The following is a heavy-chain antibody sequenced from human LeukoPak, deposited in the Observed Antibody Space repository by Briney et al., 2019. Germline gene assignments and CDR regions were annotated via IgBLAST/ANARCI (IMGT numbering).Heavy chain of an antibody. D-gene: IGHD3-16*01. CDR1: GFTFSKYR. CDR2: INGDGSIT. V-gene: IGHV3-74*01. CDR3: ARAWGSYDSFDI. J-gene: IGHJ3*02. Sequence: AGGSLRLSCAASGFTFSKYRMHWVRQAPGKGLVWVSRINGDGSITTHADSVKGRFTISRDNAKNTVYLQMNSLRAEDTAVYYCARAWGSYDSFDIWGPGTMVTVSS.